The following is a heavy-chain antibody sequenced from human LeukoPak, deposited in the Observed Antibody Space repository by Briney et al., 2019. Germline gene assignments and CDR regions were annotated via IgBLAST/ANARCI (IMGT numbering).Heavy chain of an antibody. Sequence: PGGSLRLPCAASGFTFSSYAMSWVRQAPGKGLEWVSAISGSGGSTYYADSVKGRFTISRDNSKNTLYLQMNSLRAEDTAVYYCAKNLAGIAAAEKQPNWFDPWGQGTLVTVSS. D-gene: IGHD6-13*01. CDR3: AKNLAGIAAAEKQPNWFDP. J-gene: IGHJ5*02. CDR1: GFTFSSYA. CDR2: ISGSGGST. V-gene: IGHV3-23*01.